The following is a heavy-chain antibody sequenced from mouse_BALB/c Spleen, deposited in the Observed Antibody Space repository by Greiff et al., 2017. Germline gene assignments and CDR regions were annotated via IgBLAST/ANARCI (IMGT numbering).Heavy chain of an antibody. Sequence: EVKLVESGGGLVKLGGSLKLSCAASGFTFSSYYMSWVRQTPEKRLELVAAINSNGGSTYYPDTVKGRFTISRDNAKNTLYLQMSSLKSEDTALYYCARHSDGYPDYWGQGTTLTVSS. CDR3: ARHSDGYPDY. D-gene: IGHD2-3*01. J-gene: IGHJ2*01. CDR2: INSNGGST. CDR1: GFTFSSYY. V-gene: IGHV5-6-2*01.